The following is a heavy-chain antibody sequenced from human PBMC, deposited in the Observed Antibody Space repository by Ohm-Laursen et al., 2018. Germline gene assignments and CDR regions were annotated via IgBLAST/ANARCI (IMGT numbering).Heavy chain of an antibody. Sequence: SLRLSCAASGFTFSSYSMNWVRQAPGKGLEWVSYISSSSSTIYYADSVKGRFTISRDNAKNSLYLQMNSLRAEDTAVYYCARDLGFDYYDSSGYRDYWGQGILVTVSS. CDR3: ARDLGFDYYDSSGYRDY. CDR1: GFTFSSYS. V-gene: IGHV3-48*01. CDR2: ISSSSSTI. D-gene: IGHD3-22*01. J-gene: IGHJ4*02.